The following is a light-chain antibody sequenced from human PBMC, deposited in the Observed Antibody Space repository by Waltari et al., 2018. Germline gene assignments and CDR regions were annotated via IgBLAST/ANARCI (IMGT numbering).Light chain of an antibody. Sequence: QSALTQPASVSGSPGQSVTIFCAGTINDVVGYNSFSWYQEHPGQAPRVIIYDVSDRPSGVSDRFSGSKSGNTASLTISGLQAEDEADYYCSSQSSNDVVLFGGGTKLTVL. CDR2: DVS. CDR3: SSQSSNDVVL. J-gene: IGLJ2*01. V-gene: IGLV2-14*01. CDR1: INDVVGYNS.